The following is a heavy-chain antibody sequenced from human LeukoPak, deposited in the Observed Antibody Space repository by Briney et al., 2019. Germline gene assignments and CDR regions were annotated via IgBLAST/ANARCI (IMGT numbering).Heavy chain of an antibody. CDR3: ARGSGDFHFDY. J-gene: IGHJ4*02. V-gene: IGHV3-30*04. CDR1: GFTFSSYA. Sequence: PGRSLRLSCAASGFTFSSYAMHWVRQAPGKGLEWVAVISYDGSNKYYADSVKGRFTISRDNSKNTLYLQMNSLRAEDTAVYYCARGSGDFHFDYWGQGALVTVSS. D-gene: IGHD4-17*01. CDR2: ISYDGSNK.